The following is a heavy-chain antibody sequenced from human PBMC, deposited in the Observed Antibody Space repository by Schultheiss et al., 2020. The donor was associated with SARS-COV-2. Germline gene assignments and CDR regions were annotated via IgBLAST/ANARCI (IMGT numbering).Heavy chain of an antibody. J-gene: IGHJ6*02. D-gene: IGHD2-2*01. Sequence: GESLKISCAASGFTFSDYYMSWIRQAPGKGLEWVSYISSSSSYTNYADSVKGRFTISRDNAKNSLYLQMNSLRAEDTAVYYCARDAVYCSSTSCYRLGGYYGMDVWGQGTTVTVSS. V-gene: IGHV3-11*06. CDR2: ISSSSSYT. CDR1: GFTFSDYY. CDR3: ARDAVYCSSTSCYRLGGYYGMDV.